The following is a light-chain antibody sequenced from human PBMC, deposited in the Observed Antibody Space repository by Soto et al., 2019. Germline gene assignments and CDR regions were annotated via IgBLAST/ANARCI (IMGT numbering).Light chain of an antibody. V-gene: IGKV3-20*01. CDR3: QFGTMVWT. Sequence: EIVLTQSPGTLSLSPGERATLSCRASQSVRDMYLAWYQQKPGQAPRLLIYGASRRATGIPDRFSGSGAGTDFTLTISRLEVDDFAVYYCQFGTMVWTFGQGTKVEI. CDR1: QSVRDMY. CDR2: GAS. J-gene: IGKJ1*01.